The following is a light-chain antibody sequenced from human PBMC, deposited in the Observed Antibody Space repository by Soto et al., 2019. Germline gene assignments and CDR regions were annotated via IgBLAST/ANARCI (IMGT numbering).Light chain of an antibody. J-gene: IGLJ1*01. CDR2: GNS. CDR1: SSNIGAGYD. CDR3: QSYDSGLSYV. Sequence: QSVLTQPPSVSGAPGQRVTISCTGSSSNIGAGYDVHWYQQLPGTAPKLLIYGNSNRPSGVPDRFSGSNSGTSASLAITGLQAEDEADYYCQSYDSGLSYVFGTGTKVTVL. V-gene: IGLV1-40*01.